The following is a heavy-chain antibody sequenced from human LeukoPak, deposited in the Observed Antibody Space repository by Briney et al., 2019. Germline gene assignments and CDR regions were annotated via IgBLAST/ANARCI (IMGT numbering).Heavy chain of an antibody. CDR2: IYHSGST. CDR1: GATIINRNW. J-gene: IGHJ3*02. D-gene: IGHD2-8*01. CDR3: ARDLCMSCAFDI. Sequence: PWGTLSLTCAVSGATIINRNWWSWVRPPPGKGLEWIGEIYHSGSTNYNPSLKSRVTISLDKYKSQFSLRLTSVTAADTAVYYCARDLCMSCAFDIWGRGTMVTVSS. V-gene: IGHV4-4*02.